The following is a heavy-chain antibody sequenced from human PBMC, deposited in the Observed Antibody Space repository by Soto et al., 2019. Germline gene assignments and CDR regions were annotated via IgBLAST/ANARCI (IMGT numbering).Heavy chain of an antibody. D-gene: IGHD6-19*01. V-gene: IGHV4-4*02. Sequence: QVHLQESGPGLVKPSGTLSLTCAVPGGSITTNWWSWVRQPPGKGLEWIGEIYHSGTTNYNPSLRGRVTISVDKSNNLFSLNLNSVTAADSAIYYCARHIAVPRTRGYGYWGQGNLVTVSS. CDR2: IYHSGTT. J-gene: IGHJ4*02. CDR1: GGSITTNW. CDR3: ARHIAVPRTRGYGY.